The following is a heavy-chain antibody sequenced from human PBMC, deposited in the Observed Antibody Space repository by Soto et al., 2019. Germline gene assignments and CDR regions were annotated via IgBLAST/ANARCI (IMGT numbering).Heavy chain of an antibody. CDR1: GGTFSTYA. Sequence: QVQLVQSGAEVKKPGSSVKVSCKAFGGTFSTYAVSWVRQAPGQGLEWVGGIIPSTGSTNHAQTFQGRVTITADESTRTVYMELTSLRSDDTAVYYCARDGSSSDYWGQGTLVTVSS. D-gene: IGHD6-13*01. CDR2: IIPSTGST. CDR3: ARDGSSSDY. V-gene: IGHV1-69*12. J-gene: IGHJ4*02.